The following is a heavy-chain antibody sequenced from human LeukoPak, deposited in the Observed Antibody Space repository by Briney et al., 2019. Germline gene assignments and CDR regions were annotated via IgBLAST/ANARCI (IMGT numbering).Heavy chain of an antibody. CDR2: IYYSGST. CDR1: GGSISSSSYY. CDR3: ARHEEIVADY. D-gene: IGHD2/OR15-2a*01. V-gene: IGHV4-39*01. J-gene: IGHJ4*02. Sequence: SETLSLTCTVSGGSISSSSYYWGWIRQPPGKGLEWIGSIYYSGSTYYNPSLKSRVTISVDTSKNQFSLKLSPVTAADTAVYYCARHEEIVADYWGQGTLVTVSS.